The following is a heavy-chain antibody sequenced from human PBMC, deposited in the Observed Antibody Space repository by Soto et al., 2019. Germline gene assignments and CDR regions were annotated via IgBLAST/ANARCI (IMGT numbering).Heavy chain of an antibody. J-gene: IGHJ4*02. CDR2: FRTSGDGGTT. D-gene: IGHD3-10*01. CDR3: AKKVNSGPGSQYFDY. V-gene: IGHV3-23*01. CDR1: GFTFSSYS. Sequence: EVQLLESVGGLVQPGGSLRLSCAASGFTFSSYSMSWVRQAPGKGLEWVSGFRTSGDGGTTYYADSVKGRFTISRDNSKNMLFLQMHSVRAEDTAIYYCAKKVNSGPGSQYFDYWGQGTLVTVSS.